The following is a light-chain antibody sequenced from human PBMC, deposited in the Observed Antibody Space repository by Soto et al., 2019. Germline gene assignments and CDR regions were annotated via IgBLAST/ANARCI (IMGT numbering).Light chain of an antibody. CDR3: SSYAGRIYVV. J-gene: IGLJ2*01. V-gene: IGLV2-8*01. CDR1: SSDVGGYDF. Sequence: QSALTQPPSASGSPGQSVTISCTGTSSDVGGYDFVSWYQQNPGKAPKLMIYEVSKRPSGVPDRFSGSKSGNTASLTVSGLQAEDEADYYCSSYAGRIYVVFGGGTQLTVL. CDR2: EVS.